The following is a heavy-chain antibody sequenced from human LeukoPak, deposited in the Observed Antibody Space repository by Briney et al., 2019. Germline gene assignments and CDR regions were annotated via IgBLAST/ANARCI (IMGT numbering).Heavy chain of an antibody. J-gene: IGHJ6*02. CDR1: GGSISSYY. D-gene: IGHD2-21*02. V-gene: IGHV4-59*12. CDR2: MFYNVST. Sequence: SETLSLTCTVFGGSISSYYWNWIRQSPGKGVEWIAYMFYNVSTNYSPSLKSRVTISVDTSKNQFSLKLISVTAADTAVYYCARDPHIVVVTAILNYYGMDVWGQGTTVTVSS. CDR3: ARDPHIVVVTAILNYYGMDV.